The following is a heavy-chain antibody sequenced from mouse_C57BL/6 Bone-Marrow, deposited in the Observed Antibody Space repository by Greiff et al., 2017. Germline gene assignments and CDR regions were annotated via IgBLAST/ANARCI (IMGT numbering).Heavy chain of an antibody. J-gene: IGHJ2*01. V-gene: IGHV5-17*01. CDR3: ARTPFITTVLDY. CDR2: ISSGSSTI. CDR1: GFTFSDYG. D-gene: IGHD1-1*01. Sequence: EVKLMESGGGLVKPGGSLKLSCAASGFTFSDYGMHWVRQAPEKGLEWVAYISSGSSTIYYADTVKGRFTISRDNAKNTLFLQMTSLRSEDTAVDYCARTPFITTVLDYWGQGTTLTVSS.